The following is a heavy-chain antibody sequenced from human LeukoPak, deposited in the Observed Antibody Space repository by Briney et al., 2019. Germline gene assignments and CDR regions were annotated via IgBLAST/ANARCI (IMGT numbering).Heavy chain of an antibody. CDR2: ISASGGST. D-gene: IGHD2-15*01. V-gene: IGHV3-23*01. CDR3: AKRFCGSGSCYSID. J-gene: IGHJ4*02. Sequence: PGGSLRLSCAASGFTFSSHPMSWVRQAPGKGLEWVSAISASGGSTYYVDSVKGRSTISRDNPQNTLYLQMNGLRAEDTAIYYCAKRFCGSGSCYSIDWGQGTLVTVSS. CDR1: GFTFSSHP.